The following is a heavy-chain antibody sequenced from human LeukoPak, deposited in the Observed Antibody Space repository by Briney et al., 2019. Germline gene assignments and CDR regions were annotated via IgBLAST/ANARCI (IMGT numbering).Heavy chain of an antibody. CDR1: GFTFSNAW. J-gene: IGHJ4*02. CDR2: IKSKTDGGTT. V-gene: IGHV3-15*01. D-gene: IGHD3-22*01. CDR3: TTDLINYYDSNSYIWLGVF. Sequence: GGSLRLSCAASGFTFSNAWMSWVRQAPGKGLEWVGRIKSKTDGGTTDYAAPVKGRFTISRDDSKNTLYLQMNSLKTEDTGVYYCTTDLINYYDSNSYIWLGVFWGQGTLVTVSS.